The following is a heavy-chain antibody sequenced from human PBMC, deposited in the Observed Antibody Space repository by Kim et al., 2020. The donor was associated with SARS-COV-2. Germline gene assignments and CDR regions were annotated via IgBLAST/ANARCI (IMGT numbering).Heavy chain of an antibody. CDR3: ARGGIVGATQRIIDAFDI. CDR2: ISSSGSTI. Sequence: GGSLRLSCAASGFTFSSYEMNWVRQAPGKGLEWVSYISSSGSTIYYADSVKGRFTISRDNAKNSLYLQMNSLRAEDTAVYYCARGGIVGATQRIIDAFDIWGQGTMVTVSS. J-gene: IGHJ3*02. D-gene: IGHD1-26*01. V-gene: IGHV3-48*03. CDR1: GFTFSSYE.